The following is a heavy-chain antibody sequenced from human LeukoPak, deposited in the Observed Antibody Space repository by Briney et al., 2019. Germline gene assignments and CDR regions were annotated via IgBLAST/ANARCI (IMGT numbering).Heavy chain of an antibody. CDR3: ARDPYSSGWYAGFDY. V-gene: IGHV4-4*07. D-gene: IGHD6-19*01. J-gene: IGHJ4*02. CDR1: GGSISSCY. CDR2: IYTSGST. Sequence: SETLSLTCTVSGGSISSCYWSWIRQPAGKGLEWIGRIYTSGSTNYNPSLKSRVTTSVDTSKNQFSLKLSSVTAADTAVYYCARDPYSSGWYAGFDYWGQGTLVTVSS.